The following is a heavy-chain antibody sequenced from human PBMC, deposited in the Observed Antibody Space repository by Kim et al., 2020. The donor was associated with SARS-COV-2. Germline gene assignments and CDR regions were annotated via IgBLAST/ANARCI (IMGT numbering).Heavy chain of an antibody. J-gene: IGHJ4*02. Sequence: GRCTISRDNAKNSLELQMNSLRAEDTAVYYCARDRGSSIAARHAEDYFDYWGQGTLVTVSS. V-gene: IGHV3-11*05. CDR3: ARDRGSSIAARHAEDYFDY. D-gene: IGHD6-6*01.